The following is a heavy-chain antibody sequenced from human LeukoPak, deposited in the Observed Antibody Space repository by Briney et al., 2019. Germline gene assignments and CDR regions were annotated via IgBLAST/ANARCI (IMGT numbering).Heavy chain of an antibody. J-gene: IGHJ4*02. CDR1: GFTFSSYA. V-gene: IGHV3-30-3*01. CDR3: ARDDYGGNDYFDY. Sequence: GGSLRLSCAASGFTFSSYAMHWVRQALGKGLEWVAVISYDGSNKYYADSVKGRFTISRDNSKNTLYLQMNSLRAEDTAVYYCARDDYGGNDYFDYWGQGTLVTVSS. D-gene: IGHD4-23*01. CDR2: ISYDGSNK.